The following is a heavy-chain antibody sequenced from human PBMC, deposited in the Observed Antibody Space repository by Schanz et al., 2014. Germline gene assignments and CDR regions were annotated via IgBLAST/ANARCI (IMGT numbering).Heavy chain of an antibody. V-gene: IGHV3-23*04. J-gene: IGHJ4*02. CDR2: ISGRGGRT. D-gene: IGHD4-17*01. CDR3: AKDCPSDYGDHCFDF. Sequence: VQLVESGGGVVQPGGSLRLSCATSGFIFTSYSMHWVRQAPGKGLEWVSAISGRGGRTYYADSVKGRFTISRDNSKNTLYLQMNSLRAEDTAVYYCAKDCPSDYGDHCFDFWGQGTLVTVSS. CDR1: GFIFTSYS.